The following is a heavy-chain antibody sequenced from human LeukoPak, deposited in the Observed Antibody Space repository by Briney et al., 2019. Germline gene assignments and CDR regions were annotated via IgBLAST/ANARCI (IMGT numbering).Heavy chain of an antibody. J-gene: IGHJ6*02. Sequence: GGSLRLSCAASGFTFSDYGMHWVRQAPGKGLEWVAVTWYDGNNKYYADSVKGRFAISRDNSKNTLYLQMNSLRAEDTAVYSCARGQQPYYYYGMDVWGQGTTVTVSS. CDR3: ARGQQPYYYYGMDV. CDR2: TWYDGNNK. V-gene: IGHV3-33*01. CDR1: GFTFSDYG. D-gene: IGHD6-13*01.